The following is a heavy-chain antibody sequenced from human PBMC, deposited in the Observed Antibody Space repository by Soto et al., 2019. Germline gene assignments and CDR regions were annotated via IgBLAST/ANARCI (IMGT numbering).Heavy chain of an antibody. D-gene: IGHD6-13*01. CDR1: GGSISSYY. J-gene: IGHJ5*02. CDR2: IYYSGST. V-gene: IGHV4-59*08. CDR3: ARHRAAAGIFPGFDP. Sequence: SETLSLTCTVSGGSISSYYWSWIRQPPGKGLEWIGYIYYSGSTNYNPSLKSRVTISVDTSKNQFSLKLSSVTAADTAVYYCARHRAAAGIFPGFDPWGQGTLVTVSS.